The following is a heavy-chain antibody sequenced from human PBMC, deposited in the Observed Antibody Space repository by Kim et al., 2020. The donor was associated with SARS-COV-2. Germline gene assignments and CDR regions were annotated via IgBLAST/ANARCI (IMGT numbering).Heavy chain of an antibody. D-gene: IGHD3-3*01. CDR1: GFIFSNDA. V-gene: IGHV3-48*02. CDR3: VIDWEWSFDS. J-gene: IGHJ4*02. Sequence: GGSLRLSCAASGFIFSNDAMNWVRQAPGKGLEWVSNIRSNSEDTSYADSVKGRFTVSRDNAKNSLYLQMNSLRDEDTAVYYCVIDWEWSFDSWCQGTRV. CDR2: IRSNSEDT.